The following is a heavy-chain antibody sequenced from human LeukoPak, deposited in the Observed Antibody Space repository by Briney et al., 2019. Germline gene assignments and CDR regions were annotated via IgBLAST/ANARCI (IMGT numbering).Heavy chain of an antibody. V-gene: IGHV3-43*01. CDR3: AKDGGSGATRPIDF. CDR1: GFTFDDYT. Sequence: GGSLRLSCAASGFTFDDYTMHWARQAPGKDLEWVSLISWDGVSTYYADSVKGRFTISRDNSKNSLYLQLNSLRTEDTAFYYCAKDGGSGATRPIDFWGQGTLGSVSS. J-gene: IGHJ4*02. D-gene: IGHD1-26*01. CDR2: ISWDGVST.